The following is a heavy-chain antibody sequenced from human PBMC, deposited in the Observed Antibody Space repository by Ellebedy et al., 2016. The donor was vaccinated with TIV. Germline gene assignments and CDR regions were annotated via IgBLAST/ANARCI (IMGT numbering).Heavy chain of an antibody. Sequence: GESLKISCVVSGFSLSGNAMSWVRQAPGKGLEWVSGIGSDEATHYADYARGRFTISRDISTSTVYLLMGSLPTDDTALYYCAKDRYYWSAMDYWGRGTQVTVSS. J-gene: IGHJ4*02. CDR2: IGSDEAT. CDR1: GFSLSGNA. CDR3: AKDRYYWSAMDY. D-gene: IGHD3-3*01. V-gene: IGHV3-23*01.